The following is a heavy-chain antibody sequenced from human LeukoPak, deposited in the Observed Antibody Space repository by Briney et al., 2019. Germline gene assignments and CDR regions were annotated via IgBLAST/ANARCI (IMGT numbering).Heavy chain of an antibody. J-gene: IGHJ4*02. Sequence: SETLSLTCAVYGGSFSGYYWSWIRQPPGKGLEWIGSMYYSGSTYYNPSLKSRVTISVDTSKNQFSLKLSSVTAADTAVYYCARDGYGVFWGQGTLVTVSS. CDR3: ARDGYGVF. D-gene: IGHD5/OR15-5a*01. CDR2: MYYSGST. V-gene: IGHV4-34*01. CDR1: GGSFSGYY.